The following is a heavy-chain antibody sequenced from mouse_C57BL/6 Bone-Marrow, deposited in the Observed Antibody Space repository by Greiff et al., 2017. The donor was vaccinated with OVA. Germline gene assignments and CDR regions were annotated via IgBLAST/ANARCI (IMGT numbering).Heavy chain of an antibody. Sequence: QVRLQQPGAELVKPGASVKLSCKASGYTFTSYWMQWVKQRPGQGLEWIGEIDPSDSYTNYNQKFKGKATLTVDTSSSTAYMQLSSLTSEDSAVYYCARPSYSNSFDYWGQGTTLTVSS. D-gene: IGHD2-5*01. V-gene: IGHV1-50*01. J-gene: IGHJ2*01. CDR2: IDPSDSYT. CDR1: GYTFTSYW. CDR3: ARPSYSNSFDY.